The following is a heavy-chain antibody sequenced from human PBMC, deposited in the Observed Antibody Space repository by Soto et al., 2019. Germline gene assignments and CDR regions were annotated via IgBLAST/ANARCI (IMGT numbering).Heavy chain of an antibody. Sequence: EVPLLESGGGLVQPGGSLRLSCAASGFTFGSYAMTWVRQAPGKGLEWVSAISFGGGSTYYADSVKGRFTISRDNSTNTLYLQMSSLRAEDTAIYYCAADSFRSGIAVAGNYWGQGTLVTASS. CDR1: GFTFGSYA. CDR2: ISFGGGST. CDR3: AADSFRSGIAVAGNY. J-gene: IGHJ4*02. D-gene: IGHD6-19*01. V-gene: IGHV3-23*01.